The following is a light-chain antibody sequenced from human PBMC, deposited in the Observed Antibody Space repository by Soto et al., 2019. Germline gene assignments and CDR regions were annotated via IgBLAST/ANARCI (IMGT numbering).Light chain of an antibody. J-gene: IGLJ1*01. CDR3: ISFLRYITYV. Sequence: QRVRNKPSSVSGSPGPTFTISLPGTDSNFGNYNYVSWYQQLPCKAPIRLIYDVTNRPSGISYRLSCSKSGNTAFLSISWLQAEDEADYYCISFLRYITYVRGSGIKVTVL. V-gene: IGLV2-14*01. CDR1: DSNFGNYNY. CDR2: DVT.